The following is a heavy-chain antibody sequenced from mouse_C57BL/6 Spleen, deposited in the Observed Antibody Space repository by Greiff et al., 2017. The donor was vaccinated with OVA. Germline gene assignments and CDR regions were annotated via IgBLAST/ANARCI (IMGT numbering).Heavy chain of an antibody. CDR3: ARAEYDYDGWCDY. V-gene: IGHV1-18*01. D-gene: IGHD2-4*01. CDR1: GYTFTDYN. Sequence: EVQLQQSGPELVKPGASVKIPCTASGYTFTDYNMDWVKQSPGKSLEWIGDINPNNGGTIYNQNFTGQATLTVAKSSSTAYMELRSLTSEDTAVYDCARAEYDYDGWCDYGGQGTLVTVSA. J-gene: IGHJ3*01. CDR2: INPNNGGT.